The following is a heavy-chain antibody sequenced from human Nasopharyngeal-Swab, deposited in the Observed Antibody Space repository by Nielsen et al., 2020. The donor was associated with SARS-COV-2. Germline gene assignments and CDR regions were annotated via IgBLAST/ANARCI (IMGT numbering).Heavy chain of an antibody. CDR1: GYTFTNYD. D-gene: IGHD2-21*01. CDR3: SSSFSRRPFAFLVSFSRYFDY. Sequence: ASVKVSCKASGYTFTNYDVDWVRKAPGQGLEWMGWMNPNSCNTGYVQKFQGRVTMTRDTSISTAYMELSSLRSYYTTVYYCSSSFSRRPFAFLVSFSRYFDYWGQGSLVTVSS. CDR2: MNPNSCNT. V-gene: IGHV1-8*01. J-gene: IGHJ4*02.